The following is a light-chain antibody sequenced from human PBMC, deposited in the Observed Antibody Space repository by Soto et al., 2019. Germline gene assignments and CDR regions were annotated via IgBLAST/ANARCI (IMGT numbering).Light chain of an antibody. CDR3: QQYGNSPYT. J-gene: IGKJ2*01. CDR2: GAF. Sequence: ETVLTQSPGTLSLSPGERATLSCRASQSVSSTYFAWYQQKPGQAPRLLIYGAFTRATDIPDRFSGSGSETDFTLTISSLESEDFAVYYCQQYGNSPYTFGQGTKLEIK. V-gene: IGKV3-20*01. CDR1: QSVSSTY.